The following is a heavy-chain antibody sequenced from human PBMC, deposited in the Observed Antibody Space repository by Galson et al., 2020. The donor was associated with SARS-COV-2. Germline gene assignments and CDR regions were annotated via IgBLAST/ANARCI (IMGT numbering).Heavy chain of an antibody. J-gene: IGHJ1*01. CDR2: ISNDVSKK. D-gene: IGHD3-22*01. CDR3: AKDLYYYDSSGPAH. CDR1: AFTFSGYG. V-gene: IGHV3-30*18. Sequence: GGSLRLSCAASAFTFSGYGMHWVRQAPGKGLEWVALISNDVSKKYYADSVKGRFTISRDNSKNTLYLQMNSLRAEDTAVYYCAKDLYYYDSSGPAHWGQGTLVTVSS.